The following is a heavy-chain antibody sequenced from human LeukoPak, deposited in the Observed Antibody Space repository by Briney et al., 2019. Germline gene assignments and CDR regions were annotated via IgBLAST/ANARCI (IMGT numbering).Heavy chain of an antibody. CDR1: GFTFSSST. Sequence: GGSLRLSCAASGFTFSSSTMNWVRRAPGKGLEWVSSISSSSDYIYYADSVKGRFTISRDNAKNSLYLQMNSLRAEDTAVYYCVRIPNSASFPKWFDPWGQGTLVTVSS. V-gene: IGHV3-21*01. D-gene: IGHD2/OR15-2a*01. CDR2: ISSSSDYI. J-gene: IGHJ5*02. CDR3: VRIPNSASFPKWFDP.